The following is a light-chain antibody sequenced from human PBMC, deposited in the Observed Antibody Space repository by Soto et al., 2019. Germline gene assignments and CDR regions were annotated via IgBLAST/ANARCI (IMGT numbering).Light chain of an antibody. CDR3: SSYTSISTLVV. V-gene: IGLV2-14*01. J-gene: IGLJ2*01. Sequence: QSALTQPASVSGSPGQSITISCTGTSSDVGGYNYVSWYQQHPGKAPKFMIYEVSNRPSGVSNRFSGSKSGNTASLTISGLQAEDEADYYCSSYTSISTLVVFGGGTKLTVL. CDR2: EVS. CDR1: SSDVGGYNY.